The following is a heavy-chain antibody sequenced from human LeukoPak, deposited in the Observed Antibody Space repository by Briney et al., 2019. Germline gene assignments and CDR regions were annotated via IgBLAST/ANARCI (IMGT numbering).Heavy chain of an antibody. V-gene: IGHV4-39*07. CDR3: ARGERFGDFDY. J-gene: IGHJ4*02. Sequence: PSETLSLTCTVSGGSISSSSYYWGWIRQPPGKGLEWIGSIYYSGSTYYNPSLKSRVTISVDTSKNQFSLKLSSVTAADTAVYYCARGERFGDFDYWGQGTLVTVSS. D-gene: IGHD3-10*01. CDR1: GGSISSSSYY. CDR2: IYYSGST.